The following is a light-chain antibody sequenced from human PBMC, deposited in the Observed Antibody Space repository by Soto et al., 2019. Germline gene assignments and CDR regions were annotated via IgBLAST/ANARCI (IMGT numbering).Light chain of an antibody. CDR3: QTWGTGIHVV. CDR2: LDSDGSH. V-gene: IGLV4-69*01. CDR1: SGHSSYA. J-gene: IGLJ2*01. Sequence: QPVLTQSPSASASQGASVKLTCTLSSGHSSYAIAWHQQQPEKGPRYLMKLDSDGSHTKGDAIPDRFSGSSSGAERYLTISSLQSEDEADFYCQTWGTGIHVVFGGGTQLTVL.